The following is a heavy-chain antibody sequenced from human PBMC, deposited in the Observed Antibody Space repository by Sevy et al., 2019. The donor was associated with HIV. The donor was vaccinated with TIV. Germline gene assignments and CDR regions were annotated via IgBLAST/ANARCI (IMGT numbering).Heavy chain of an antibody. CDR1: GGSISSGDYY. CDR3: ARLRIYYYYGMDV. J-gene: IGHJ6*02. CDR2: IYYSGNT. D-gene: IGHD4-17*01. V-gene: IGHV4-30-4*01. Sequence: SETLSLTCTVSGGSISSGDYYWSWIRQPPGKGLEWIGYIYYSGNTYYNPSLKSRVTISVDTSKNQFSLKLSSVTAADTAVYYCARLRIYYYYGMDVWGQGTTVTVSS.